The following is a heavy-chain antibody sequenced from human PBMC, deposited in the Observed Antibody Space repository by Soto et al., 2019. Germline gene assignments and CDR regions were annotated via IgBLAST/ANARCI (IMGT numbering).Heavy chain of an antibody. V-gene: IGHV4-59*01. CDR3: ARGLYSGYDL. J-gene: IGHJ4*02. Sequence: LSLTCTVSGGSISSYYWSWIRQPPGKGLEWIGYIYYSGSTNYNPSLKSRVTISVDTSKNQFSLKLSSVTAADTAVYYCARGLYSGYDLWGQGTLVTVSS. D-gene: IGHD5-12*01. CDR1: GGSISSYY. CDR2: IYYSGST.